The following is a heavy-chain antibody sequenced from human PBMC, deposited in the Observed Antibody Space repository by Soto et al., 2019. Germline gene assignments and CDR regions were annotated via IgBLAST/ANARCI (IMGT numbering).Heavy chain of an antibody. J-gene: IGHJ4*02. CDR3: ARQRIAVAGFDY. CDR2: IYHSGTT. CDR1: GFSISSGYF. Sequence: PSQTLSLTCAVSGFSISSGYFFGWIRHPPGKGPEWLGSIYHSGTTYYNRSVKGRVTISVDTSKNQFSLKMSSVTAADTAVYYCARQRIAVAGFDYCRQVTLVTVSS. D-gene: IGHD6-19*01. V-gene: IGHV4-38-2*01.